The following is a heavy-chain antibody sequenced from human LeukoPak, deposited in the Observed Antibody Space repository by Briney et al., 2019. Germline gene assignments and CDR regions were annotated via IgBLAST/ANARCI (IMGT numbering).Heavy chain of an antibody. CDR2: ISGSGGST. D-gene: IGHD2-8*01. J-gene: IGHJ4*02. V-gene: IGHV3-23*01. CDR1: GFTFSSYA. CDR3: AKSKGQGYCTNGVCYGGFDY. Sequence: GGSLRLSCAASGFTFSSYAMSWVRQAPGKGLEWVSAISGSGGSTYYADSVKGRFTISRDNSKNTLYLQMNSLRAEDTAVYYRAKSKGQGYCTNGVCYGGFDYWGQGTLVTVSS.